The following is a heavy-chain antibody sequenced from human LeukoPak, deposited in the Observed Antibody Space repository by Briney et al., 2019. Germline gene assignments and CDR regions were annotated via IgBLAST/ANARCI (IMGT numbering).Heavy chain of an antibody. CDR2: ISGSGGIT. CDR1: GFTFSAYA. Sequence: GGSLRLSCAASGFTFSAYAISWVRQAPGKGLEWVSAISGSGGITYYADSVKGRFTISRGNSKNTLYLQMNSLRAEDTAVYYCARSHSSAHPEFDYWGQGTLVTVSS. V-gene: IGHV3-23*01. D-gene: IGHD6-19*01. CDR3: ARSHSSAHPEFDY. J-gene: IGHJ4*02.